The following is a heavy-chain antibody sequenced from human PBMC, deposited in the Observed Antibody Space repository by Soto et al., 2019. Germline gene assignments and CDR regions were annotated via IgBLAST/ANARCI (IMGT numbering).Heavy chain of an antibody. Sequence: SETLSLTCTVTGGSTSSYYWSWLRQPPGKGLEWIGYNSYSGSTDYNPSLKSRVTISVDTSKNQFSLKLSSVTATDTAVYYCARDNYGDTYYFDYWGQGALVTVSS. CDR1: GGSTSSYY. CDR2: NSYSGST. CDR3: ARDNYGDTYYFDY. V-gene: IGHV4-59*12. J-gene: IGHJ4*02. D-gene: IGHD4-17*01.